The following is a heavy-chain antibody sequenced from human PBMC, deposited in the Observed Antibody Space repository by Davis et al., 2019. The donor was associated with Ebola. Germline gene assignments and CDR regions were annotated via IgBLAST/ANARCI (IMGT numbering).Heavy chain of an antibody. Sequence: ASVKVSCKASRYTFTSYYMHWVRQAPGQGPEWMGLVNPSGGTTSYAQKFQGRVTMTRDTSTSTVYMELSSLRSDDTAVYYCARDYDSSGYNQFDYWGQGTLVTVSS. CDR2: VNPSGGTT. D-gene: IGHD3-22*01. J-gene: IGHJ4*02. CDR1: RYTFTSYY. V-gene: IGHV1-46*01. CDR3: ARDYDSSGYNQFDY.